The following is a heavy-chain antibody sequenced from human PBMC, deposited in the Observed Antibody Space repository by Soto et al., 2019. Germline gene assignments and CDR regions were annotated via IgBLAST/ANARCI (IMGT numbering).Heavy chain of an antibody. D-gene: IGHD3-10*01. CDR2: IVPVFGTP. CDR3: ARKVIITSRPSGMDDYFTMDV. J-gene: IGHJ6*03. Sequence: QVQLVQSGAEVRKPGSSVRVSCRASGGSFSTYAISWVRQAPGQGLEWMGGIVPVFGTPNYAQKFQDRVIINADESTTTAYMELSSLRSDDTAIYYGARKVIITSRPSGMDDYFTMDVWGEGTTVTVSS. V-gene: IGHV1-69*01. CDR1: GGSFSTYA.